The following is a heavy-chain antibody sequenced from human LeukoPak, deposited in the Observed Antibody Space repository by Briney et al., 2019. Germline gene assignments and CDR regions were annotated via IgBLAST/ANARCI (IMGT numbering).Heavy chain of an antibody. V-gene: IGHV3-23*01. CDR3: AKEYSSGWYS. Sequence: PGRSLRLSCAASGFTFSYYAMTWVRQAPGKGLEWVSGISGSGGSTYYADSVKGRFTISRDNSTNTLFLQLNSLRAEDTAVYYCAKEYSSGWYSWGQGTLVTVSS. D-gene: IGHD6-19*01. CDR1: GFTFSYYA. J-gene: IGHJ5*02. CDR2: ISGSGGST.